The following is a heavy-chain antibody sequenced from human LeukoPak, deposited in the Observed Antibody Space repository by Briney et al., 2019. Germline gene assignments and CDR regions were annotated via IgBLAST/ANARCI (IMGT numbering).Heavy chain of an antibody. J-gene: IGHJ6*03. Sequence: SVKVSCKASGGTFSSYAISWVRQAPGQGLEWMGGIIPIFGTANYAQKFQGRVTITADESTSTAYMELSSLRSEDTAVYYCARGMLTTTTGPPGYYYYYMDVWGKGTTVTVSS. CDR1: GGTFSSYA. D-gene: IGHD4/OR15-4a*01. CDR2: IIPIFGTA. CDR3: ARGMLTTTTGPPGYYYYYMDV. V-gene: IGHV1-69*13.